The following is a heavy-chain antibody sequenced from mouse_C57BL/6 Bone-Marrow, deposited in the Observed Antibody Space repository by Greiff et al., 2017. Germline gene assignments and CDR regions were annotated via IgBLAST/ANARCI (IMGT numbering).Heavy chain of an antibody. CDR2: ISYSGST. CDR1: GYSITSDY. Sequence: EVKLMESGPGLAKPSQTLSLTCSVTGYSITSDYWNWIRKFPGNKLEYMGYISYSGSTYYNPSPKSRISITRDTSKNQYYLQLNSVSTEDTATYCCARWDYYGDWYFDVWGTGTTVTVSS. J-gene: IGHJ1*03. D-gene: IGHD1-1*01. V-gene: IGHV3-8*01. CDR3: ARWDYYGDWYFDV.